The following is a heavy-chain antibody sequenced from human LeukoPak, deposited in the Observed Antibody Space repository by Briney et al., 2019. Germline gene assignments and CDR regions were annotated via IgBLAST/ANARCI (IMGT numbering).Heavy chain of an antibody. CDR2: IYNSGST. CDR1: GGSISNYY. J-gene: IGHJ5*02. V-gene: IGHV4-59*01. CDR3: ATEYCASSSCRFDP. D-gene: IGHD2-2*01. Sequence: NASETLSLTCTVSGGSISNYYWSWIRQSPGKGPEWIGYIYNSGSTNYNPSLESRVTISLDTSKKQFSLKLTSVTAADTAIYYCATEYCASSSCRFDPWGQGTLVTVSS.